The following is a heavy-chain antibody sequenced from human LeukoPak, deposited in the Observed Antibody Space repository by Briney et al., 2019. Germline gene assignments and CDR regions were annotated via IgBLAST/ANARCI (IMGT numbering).Heavy chain of an antibody. CDR2: INPGNGAT. J-gene: IGHJ4*02. CDR3: ARDPQYTFGYPTYDC. Sequence: ASVKVSCKASGYSISDYHLHWVRQDPGQGLEWMEDINPGNGATKYAQKFQGRVTMTRDTSISTVYMDLSGLTPDDTAVYYCARDPQYTFGYPTYDCWGQGTLVTVSS. D-gene: IGHD2-2*03. V-gene: IGHV1-2*02. CDR1: GYSISDYH.